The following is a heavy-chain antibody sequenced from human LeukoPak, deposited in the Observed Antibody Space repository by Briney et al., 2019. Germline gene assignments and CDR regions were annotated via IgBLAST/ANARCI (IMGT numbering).Heavy chain of an antibody. D-gene: IGHD1-26*01. J-gene: IGHJ4*02. CDR2: IKQDGSEK. Sequence: GGSLRLSCAASGFTFSSYWMSWVRQAPGKGLEWVANIKQDGSEKYYVDSVKGRFTISRDNAKNSLNLQMNSLRAEDTAVYYCARAGSGSYIGDFDYWGQGTLVTVSS. CDR3: ARAGSGSYIGDFDY. V-gene: IGHV3-7*03. CDR1: GFTFSSYW.